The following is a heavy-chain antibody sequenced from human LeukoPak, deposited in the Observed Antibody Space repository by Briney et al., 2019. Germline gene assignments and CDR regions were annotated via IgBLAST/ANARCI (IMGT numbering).Heavy chain of an antibody. V-gene: IGHV4-34*01. Sequence: SETLSLTCAVYGGSFSGYYWSWIRQPPGKGLEWIGEINHSGSTNYHPSLKSRVTISVDTSKNQFSLKLSSVTAADTAVYYCAWYPYDSSGYPGYWGQGTLVTVSS. CDR3: AWYPYDSSGYPGY. CDR1: GGSFSGYY. D-gene: IGHD3-22*01. J-gene: IGHJ4*02. CDR2: INHSGST.